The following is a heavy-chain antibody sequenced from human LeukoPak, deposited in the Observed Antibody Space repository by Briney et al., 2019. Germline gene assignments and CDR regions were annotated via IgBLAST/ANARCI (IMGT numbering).Heavy chain of an antibody. Sequence: GGSLRLSCAASGFTVSSNYMSWVRQAPGKGLEWVSVIYSGGSTYYADSVRGRFTISRDNSKNTLYLQMNSLRAEDTAVYYCARAGGDSSGYSVFDYWGQGTLVTVSS. V-gene: IGHV3-53*01. J-gene: IGHJ4*02. CDR3: ARAGGDSSGYSVFDY. D-gene: IGHD3-22*01. CDR2: IYSGGST. CDR1: GFTVSSNY.